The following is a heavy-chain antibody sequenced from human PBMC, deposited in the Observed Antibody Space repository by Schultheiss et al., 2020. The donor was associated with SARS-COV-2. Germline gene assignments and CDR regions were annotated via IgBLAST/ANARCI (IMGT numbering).Heavy chain of an antibody. J-gene: IGHJ1*01. V-gene: IGHV4-31*03. CDR3: ARGLQYSSGWPPAEYFQQ. Sequence: SETLSLTCTVSGGSISSGDYYWSWIRQHPGKGLEWIGYIYYSGSTYYNPSLKSRVTISVDTSKNQFSLKLSSVTAADTAVYYCARGLQYSSGWPPAEYFQQWCQGILVTGSS. D-gene: IGHD6-19*01. CDR1: GGSISSGDYY. CDR2: IYYSGST.